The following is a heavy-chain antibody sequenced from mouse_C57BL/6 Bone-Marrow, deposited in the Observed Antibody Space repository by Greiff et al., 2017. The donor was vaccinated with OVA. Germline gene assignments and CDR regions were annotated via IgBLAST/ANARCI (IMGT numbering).Heavy chain of an antibody. J-gene: IGHJ4*01. CDR1: GFTFSDYY. V-gene: IGHV5-12*01. CDR3: ARWLLFMDY. CDR2: ISNGGGRT. D-gene: IGHD2-3*01. Sequence: DVKLVESGGGLVQPGGSLKLSCAASGFTFSDYYMYWVRQTPEKRLEWVAYISNGGGRTYYPDTVKGRFTISRDNAKNTLYLQMSRLKSEDTAMYYCARWLLFMDYWGQGTSVTVSS.